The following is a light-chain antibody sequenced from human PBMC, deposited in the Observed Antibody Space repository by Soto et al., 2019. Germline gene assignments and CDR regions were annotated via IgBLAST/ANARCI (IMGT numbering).Light chain of an antibody. CDR3: SQYGSSLHT. CDR1: QSVGTF. J-gene: IGKJ5*01. Sequence: LTKNTDTLSLSPGERATLSCRASQSVGTFVAWYQQKPGQAPRLLIYGASTRATGIPDRFSGSGSETDFTLTIIRLQPEDFVVYYCSQYGSSLHTFGQGTRLEVK. CDR2: GAS. V-gene: IGKV3-20*01.